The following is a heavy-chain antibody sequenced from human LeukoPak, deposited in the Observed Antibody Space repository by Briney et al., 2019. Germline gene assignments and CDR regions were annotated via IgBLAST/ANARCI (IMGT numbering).Heavy chain of an antibody. V-gene: IGHV3-33*01. D-gene: IGHD5-18*01. CDR1: GFTFSSHG. CDR2: IWYDGSNK. CDR3: ARNDKGNSYGYSIDY. Sequence: SGGSLRLSCAASGFTFSSHGMHWVRQAPGKGLEWVAVIWYDGSNKYYADPVKGRFTISRDNSKNTLYLQMNSLRAEDTAVYYCARNDKGNSYGYSIDYWGQGTLVTVSS. J-gene: IGHJ4*02.